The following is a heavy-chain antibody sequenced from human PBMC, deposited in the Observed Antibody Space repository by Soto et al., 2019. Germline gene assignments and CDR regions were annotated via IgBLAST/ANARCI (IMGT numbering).Heavy chain of an antibody. V-gene: IGHV3-53*01. D-gene: IGHD1-1*01. Sequence: DVQLVESGGGLIQPGECLRLYCAAFGLTVSGTKYVAWVRQAPGKGLEWVSALYDVFGSFYADSVKGRFTTSSDRSKSTVYLQMNDLRPDDTAVYYCASWHEREHAYDVWGQGTTVIVSS. CDR1: GLTVSGTKY. J-gene: IGHJ3*01. CDR2: LYDVFGS. CDR3: ASWHEREHAYDV.